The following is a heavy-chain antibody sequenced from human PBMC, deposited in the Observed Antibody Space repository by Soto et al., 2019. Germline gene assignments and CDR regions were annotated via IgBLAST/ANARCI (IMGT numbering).Heavy chain of an antibody. D-gene: IGHD4-4*01. Sequence: PGQYLKISCKRSGYTFTASWIGWVRQLPGEGLEWMGIIYPGDSDTRYSPSFQRHVTITVDKSTSTAYLQWNTLKASDTAMYYCARHISNSRYYYYAMDVWGQGTTVTVSS. CDR2: IYPGDSDT. CDR3: ARHISNSRYYYYAMDV. CDR1: GYTFTASW. V-gene: IGHV5-51*01. J-gene: IGHJ6*02.